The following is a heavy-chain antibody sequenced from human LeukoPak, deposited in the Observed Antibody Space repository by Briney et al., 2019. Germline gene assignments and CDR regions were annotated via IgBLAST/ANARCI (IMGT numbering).Heavy chain of an antibody. CDR3: ARESVDYYYYYYGVDV. CDR1: GFTVSSNY. D-gene: IGHD2-15*01. Sequence: GGSLRLSCAASGFTVSSNYMSWVRQAPGKGLEWVSVIYSGGGTYYADSVKGRFTISRDNSKNTLYLQMNSLRAEDTAVYYCARESVDYYYYYYGVDVWGQGTTVTVSS. CDR2: IYSGGGT. V-gene: IGHV3-66*01. J-gene: IGHJ6*02.